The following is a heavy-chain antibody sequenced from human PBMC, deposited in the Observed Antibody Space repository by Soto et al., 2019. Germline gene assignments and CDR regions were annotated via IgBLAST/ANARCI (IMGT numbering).Heavy chain of an antibody. CDR2: FSYSGST. CDR1: GGSISSYY. J-gene: IGHJ4*02. D-gene: IGHD1-26*01. V-gene: IGHV4-59*01. Sequence: SETLSLTCTVSGGSISSYYWSWIRQPPGKGLEWIGYFSYSGSTNYNPSLKSRVTISVDTSKNQFSLRLSSVTAADTAMYYCARDRNPDSGSYYSSFDYWGQGTLVTVSS. CDR3: ARDRNPDSGSYYSSFDY.